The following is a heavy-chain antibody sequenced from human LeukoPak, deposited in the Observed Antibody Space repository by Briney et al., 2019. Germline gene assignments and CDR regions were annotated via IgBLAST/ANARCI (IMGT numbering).Heavy chain of an antibody. J-gene: IGHJ4*02. CDR3: TTDPGGSYSFNHADLFNY. Sequence: GGSLRLSCAASGFTFSNAWMSWVRQAPGKGLEGVGRIKSKTDGGTTDYAAPVKGRFTISRDESKNTLYLQMNSLKTEDTAVYYCTTDPGGSYSFNHADLFNYWGQGTLVTVSS. CDR2: IKSKTDGGTT. D-gene: IGHD1-26*01. V-gene: IGHV3-15*01. CDR1: GFTFSNAW.